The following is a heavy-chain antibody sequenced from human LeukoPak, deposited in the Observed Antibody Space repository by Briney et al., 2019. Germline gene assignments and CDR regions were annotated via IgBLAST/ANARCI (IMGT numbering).Heavy chain of an antibody. J-gene: IGHJ5*02. CDR2: INHSGST. CDR3: ASHADYDFWSGYYSYNWFDP. V-gene: IGHV4-34*01. D-gene: IGHD3-3*01. Sequence: SETLSLTCAVYGGSFSGYYWSWIRQPPGKGLEWIGEINHSGSTNYNPSLKSRVTISVDTSKNQFSLKLSSVTAADTAVYYCASHADYDFWSGYYSYNWFDPWGQGTLVTVSS. CDR1: GGSFSGYY.